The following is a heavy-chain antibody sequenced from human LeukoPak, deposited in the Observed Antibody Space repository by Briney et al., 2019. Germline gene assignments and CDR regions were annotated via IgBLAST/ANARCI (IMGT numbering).Heavy chain of an antibody. J-gene: IGHJ3*02. Sequence: GGSLRLSCAASGFTFSSHSMNWVRQAPGKGLEWVSYISSSSTTIYYADSVKGRFTISRDNAKNSLYLQMNSLRAEDTAVYYCARDISPYYYDSSGYYLDAFDIWGQGTMVTVSS. CDR3: ARDISPYYYDSSGYYLDAFDI. CDR2: ISSSSTTI. V-gene: IGHV3-48*01. CDR1: GFTFSSHS. D-gene: IGHD3-22*01.